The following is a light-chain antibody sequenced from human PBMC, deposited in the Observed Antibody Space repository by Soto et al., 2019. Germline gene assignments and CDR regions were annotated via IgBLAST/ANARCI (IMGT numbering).Light chain of an antibody. CDR3: QQRSNWPPHT. V-gene: IGKV3-11*01. CDR2: DAS. CDR1: QSVSSY. J-gene: IGKJ2*01. Sequence: EIVLTQSPATLSLSPGERATLSCRASQSVSSYLAWYQQKPGQAPRLLIYDASNMATGIPARFSGSGSGTAFTLSISSLAPEDSAVYYCQQRSNWPPHTFGQGTKLEIK.